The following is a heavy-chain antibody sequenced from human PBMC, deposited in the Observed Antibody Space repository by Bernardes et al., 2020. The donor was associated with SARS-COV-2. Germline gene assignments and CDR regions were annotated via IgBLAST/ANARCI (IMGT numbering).Heavy chain of an antibody. CDR2: VSYDGTNK. Sequence: GGSLRLSCAASGFTFNSYGMHWVRQAPGKGLEWLAVVSYDGTNKYYTDSVKGRFTISRDNSKNTLYLQMNSLRAEDTAVYYCAKDSTYYDFWSGFGLLYYYGMDVWGQGTTVTVSS. V-gene: IGHV3-30*18. CDR1: GFTFNSYG. CDR3: AKDSTYYDFWSGFGLLYYYGMDV. D-gene: IGHD3-3*01. J-gene: IGHJ6*02.